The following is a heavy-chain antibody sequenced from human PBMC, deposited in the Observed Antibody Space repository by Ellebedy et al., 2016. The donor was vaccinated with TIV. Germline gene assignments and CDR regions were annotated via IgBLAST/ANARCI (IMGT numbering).Heavy chain of an antibody. Sequence: SETLSLTCTVFGGPINSGAYYWSWIRQPPGKGLEWIGYIYSSGNTYYSPSLKSRVTISLDTSKNQFSLKLSSVTAADSAVYYCARAVDTAIVINYWGQGTLVIVSS. J-gene: IGHJ4*02. D-gene: IGHD5-18*01. CDR2: IYSSGNT. V-gene: IGHV4-30-4*01. CDR3: ARAVDTAIVINY. CDR1: GGPINSGAYY.